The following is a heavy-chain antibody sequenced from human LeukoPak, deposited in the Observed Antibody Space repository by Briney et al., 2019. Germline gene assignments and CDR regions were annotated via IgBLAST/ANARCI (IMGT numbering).Heavy chain of an antibody. CDR2: IWYDGSNK. Sequence: PGGSLRLSCAASGFTFSSYGMHWVRQAPGKGLEWVAVIWYDGSNKYYADSVKGRFTISRDNSKNTLHLQMNSLRAEDTAVYYCARASFYYDSSGSAYYFDYWGQGTLVTVSS. J-gene: IGHJ4*02. D-gene: IGHD3-22*01. V-gene: IGHV3-33*01. CDR3: ARASFYYDSSGSAYYFDY. CDR1: GFTFSSYG.